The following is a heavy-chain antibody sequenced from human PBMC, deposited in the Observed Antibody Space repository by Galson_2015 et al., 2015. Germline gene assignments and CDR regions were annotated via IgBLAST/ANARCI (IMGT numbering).Heavy chain of an antibody. CDR3: VRGSIAVGVPCFDY. D-gene: IGHD6-19*01. Sequence: CAISGDSVSSNTVTWNWIRQSPSSGLEWLGRTYHWSKWSTDYAVSVKSRITVSPDTSKNQFSLQLNPVTPEDTAVYFCVRGSIAVGVPCFDYWGQGILVTVSS. CDR1: GDSVSSNTVT. CDR2: TYHWSKWST. V-gene: IGHV6-1*01. J-gene: IGHJ4*02.